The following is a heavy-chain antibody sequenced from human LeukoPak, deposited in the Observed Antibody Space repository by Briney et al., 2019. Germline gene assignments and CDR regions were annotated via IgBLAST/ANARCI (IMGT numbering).Heavy chain of an antibody. CDR2: INYSGST. CDR1: VGSISSSSHY. CDR3: ARHDCSGYYRPLDY. Sequence: SETLSLTCTVSVGSISSSSHYRSWIRQPPGKGLEWIASINYSGSTYYNPSLRSRVTISVDTSKNQFSLKLTSVTAADTAVYYCARHDCSGYYRPLDYWGQGTLVTVSS. V-gene: IGHV4-39*01. J-gene: IGHJ4*02. D-gene: IGHD3-22*01.